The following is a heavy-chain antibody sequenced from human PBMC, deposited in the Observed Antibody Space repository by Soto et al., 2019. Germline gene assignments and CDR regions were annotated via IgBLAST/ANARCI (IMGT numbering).Heavy chain of an antibody. CDR1: GGIFSSYG. Sequence: QVQLVQSGAEMKKPGSSVKVSCKASGGIFSSYGISWVRQAPGQGLEWMGGIIPMFGTTTYAQKFKGRVASTAXXXPXPDSMELSSLTSEDTALYYCARDRPDTKLVFSGMDVWGQGTMVTVSS. D-gene: IGHD3-9*01. CDR2: IIPMFGTT. CDR3: ARDRPDTKLVFSGMDV. J-gene: IGHJ6*01. V-gene: IGHV1-69*12.